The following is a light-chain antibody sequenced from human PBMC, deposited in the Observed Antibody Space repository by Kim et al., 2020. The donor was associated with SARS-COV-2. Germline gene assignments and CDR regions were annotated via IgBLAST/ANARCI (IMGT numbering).Light chain of an antibody. J-gene: IGLJ3*02. CDR2: GKN. CDR1: SLRSYY. V-gene: IGLV3-19*01. CDR3: NSRDSSGNHLNWV. Sequence: GQAGRITCQGDSLRSYYASWYQQKPGQAHVLVIYGKNNRPSGIPDRFSGSSSGNTASLTITGAQAEDEADYYCNSRDSSGNHLNWVFGGGTQLTVL.